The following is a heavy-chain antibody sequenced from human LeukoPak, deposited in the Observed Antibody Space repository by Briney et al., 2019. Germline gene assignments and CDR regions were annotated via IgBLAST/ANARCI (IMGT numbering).Heavy chain of an antibody. D-gene: IGHD3-22*01. Sequence: ASVKVSCKASGYTFTGYYMHWVRQAPGQGLEWMGWINPNSGGTNYAQKFQGRVTMTRDTSISTAYMELSRLRSDDTAVYYCARVFSSYYYDSSGYSRSGPFDYRGQGTLVTVSS. CDR2: INPNSGGT. CDR3: ARVFSSYYYDSSGYSRSGPFDY. J-gene: IGHJ4*02. V-gene: IGHV1-2*02. CDR1: GYTFTGYY.